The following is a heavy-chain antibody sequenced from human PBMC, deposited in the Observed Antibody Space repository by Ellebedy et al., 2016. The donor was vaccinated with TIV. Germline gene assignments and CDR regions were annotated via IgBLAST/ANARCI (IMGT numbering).Heavy chain of an antibody. V-gene: IGHV4-59*11. CDR1: LGSISSHY. CDR2: IYYTGST. J-gene: IGHJ4*02. D-gene: IGHD3-3*01. Sequence: PETLSLTXTVSLGSISSHYWTWIRQPPGKGLEWIGDIYYTGSTSYSPSLTGRVTISIDTPKNQFSLKVTSVTAADTAVYYCAGEFRYDFWRGPLDHWGQGTLVTVSS. CDR3: AGEFRYDFWRGPLDH.